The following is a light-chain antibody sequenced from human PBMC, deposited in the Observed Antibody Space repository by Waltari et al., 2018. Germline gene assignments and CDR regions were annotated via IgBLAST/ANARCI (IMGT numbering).Light chain of an antibody. CDR1: QSIDRW. CDR3: QQYYSDSIT. CDR2: KTS. J-gene: IGKJ5*01. Sequence: DIQMTQSPSTLSASVGARVTIPCRASQSIDRWLAWHQQKPGKAPKALIYKTSSLESGVPSRFSGSGSGTEFTLTISSLQPDDFATYYCQQYYSDSITFGQGTRLEIK. V-gene: IGKV1-5*03.